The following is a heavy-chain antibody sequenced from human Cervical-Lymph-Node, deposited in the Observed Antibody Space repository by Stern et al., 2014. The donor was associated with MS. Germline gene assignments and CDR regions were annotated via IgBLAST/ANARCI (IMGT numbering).Heavy chain of an antibody. CDR2: IMPILDKT. CDR3: AREKSECSGGSCFSSLDY. J-gene: IGHJ4*02. V-gene: IGHV1-69*09. CDR1: GGTFSTHA. Sequence: QLVQSGAEVKKPGSSVKVSCKSSGGTFSTHAISWVRQAPGQGLERLGRIMPILDKTDYAERLQGRLTIDAHASNDNASMALRSQTPDDTAVYYCAREKSECSGGSCFSSLDYWGQGTLVTVSS. D-gene: IGHD2-15*01.